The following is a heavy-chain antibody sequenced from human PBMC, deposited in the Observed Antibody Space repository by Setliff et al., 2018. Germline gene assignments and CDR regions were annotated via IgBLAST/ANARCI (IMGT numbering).Heavy chain of an antibody. Sequence: PSETLSLTCTVSGDSISSGSYYWSWIRQPAGRGLEWIGHIYTSGSTNYNPSLKSRVTISVDTSKNQFSLNLSSVTAADTAVYYCARTYYYASSGYRGYYYLDVWGKGTTVTDSS. CDR2: IYTSGST. D-gene: IGHD3-22*01. J-gene: IGHJ6*03. CDR3: ARTYYYASSGYRGYYYLDV. CDR1: GDSISSGSYY. V-gene: IGHV4-61*09.